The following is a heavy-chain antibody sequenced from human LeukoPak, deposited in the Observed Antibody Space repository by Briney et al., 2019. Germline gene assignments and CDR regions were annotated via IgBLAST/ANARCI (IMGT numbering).Heavy chain of an antibody. V-gene: IGHV3-30*18. Sequence: GGSLRLSCAASGSTFSAYGMHWVRQAPGKGLEWVAVISYDGSNKYYADSVKGRFTISGDNSKNTLYLQMNSLRAEDAAVYFCAKSPPGYSFGLFDYWGQGALVTVSS. CDR3: AKSPPGYSFGLFDY. D-gene: IGHD5-18*01. CDR2: ISYDGSNK. CDR1: GSTFSAYG. J-gene: IGHJ4*02.